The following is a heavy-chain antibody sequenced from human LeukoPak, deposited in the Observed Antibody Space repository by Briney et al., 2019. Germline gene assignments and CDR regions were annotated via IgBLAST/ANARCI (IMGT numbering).Heavy chain of an antibody. Sequence: ASVKFSCKASGYPFTGYYMHWVRQAPGQGLEWMGWINPNSGGTNYAQKFQGRVTMTRDTSISTAYMELSRLRSDDTAVYYCARDAGTVTTLEAFDIWGQGTMVTVSS. CDR1: GYPFTGYY. CDR3: ARDAGTVTTLEAFDI. J-gene: IGHJ3*02. V-gene: IGHV1-2*02. D-gene: IGHD4-17*01. CDR2: INPNSGGT.